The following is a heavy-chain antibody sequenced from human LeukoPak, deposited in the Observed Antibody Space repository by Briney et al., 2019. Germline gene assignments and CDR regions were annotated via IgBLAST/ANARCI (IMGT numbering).Heavy chain of an antibody. CDR3: AREGSSSWYDY. CDR1: GFTFSGFG. J-gene: IGHJ4*02. CDR2: ISSSSSYI. Sequence: GGSLRLSCAASGFTFSGFGMNWVRQAPGKGLEWVSSISSSSSYIYYADSVKGRFTISRDNAKNSLYLQMNSLRAEDTAVYYCAREGSSSWYDYWGQGTLVTVSS. D-gene: IGHD6-13*01. V-gene: IGHV3-21*01.